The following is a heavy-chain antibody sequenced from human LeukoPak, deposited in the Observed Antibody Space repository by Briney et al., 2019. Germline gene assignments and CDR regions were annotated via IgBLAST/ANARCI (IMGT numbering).Heavy chain of an antibody. J-gene: IGHJ4*02. Sequence: SETLSLTCTVSGGSISSGDYYWSWIRQPPGKGLEWIGYIYYSGSTYYNPSLKSRVTISVDTSKNQFSLELSSVTAADTAVYYCARAEPNYYDSSGYYSGWGQGTLVTVSS. CDR2: IYYSGST. CDR1: GGSISSGDYY. CDR3: ARAEPNYYDSSGYYSG. D-gene: IGHD3-22*01. V-gene: IGHV4-30-4*01.